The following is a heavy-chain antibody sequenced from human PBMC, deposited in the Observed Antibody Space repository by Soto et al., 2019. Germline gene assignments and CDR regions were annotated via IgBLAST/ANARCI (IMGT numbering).Heavy chain of an antibody. D-gene: IGHD3-10*01. Sequence: GGSLRLSCAASGFTFSNAWMNWVRQAPGKGLEWVGRIKSKTDGGTTDYAAPVKGRFTISRDDSKNTLYLQMNSLKTEDTAVYYCPTSGLSAPHPSRLGGYYSGMAVWGQGTTVAVSS. V-gene: IGHV3-15*07. CDR1: GFTFSNAW. J-gene: IGHJ6*02. CDR2: IKSKTDGGTT. CDR3: PTSGLSAPHPSRLGGYYSGMAV.